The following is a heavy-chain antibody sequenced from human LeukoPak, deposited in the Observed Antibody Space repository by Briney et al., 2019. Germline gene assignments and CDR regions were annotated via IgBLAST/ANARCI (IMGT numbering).Heavy chain of an antibody. CDR1: GGSFSGYY. V-gene: IGHV4-34*01. CDR3: AREPFYYYGSGSSHPKNRPYFDY. J-gene: IGHJ4*02. Sequence: PSETLSLTCAVYGGSFSGYYWSWIRQPPAKGLEWIGEINHSGSTNYNPSLKSRVTISVDTSKNQFSLKLSSVTAADTAVYYCAREPFYYYGSGSSHPKNRPYFDYWGQGTLVTVSS. CDR2: INHSGST. D-gene: IGHD3-10*01.